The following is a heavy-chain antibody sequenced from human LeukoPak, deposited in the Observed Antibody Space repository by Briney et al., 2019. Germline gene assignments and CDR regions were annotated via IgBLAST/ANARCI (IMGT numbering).Heavy chain of an antibody. CDR3: ARGPGSGYWYYFDY. Sequence: SETLSLTCTVYGGSISSSSYYWGWIRQPPGKGLEWIGSIYYSGSTYYNPSLKSRVTISVDTSKNQFSLKLSSVTAADTAVYYCARGPGSGYWYYFDYWGQGTLVTVSS. J-gene: IGHJ4*02. D-gene: IGHD3-22*01. V-gene: IGHV4-39*07. CDR2: IYYSGST. CDR1: GGSISSSSYY.